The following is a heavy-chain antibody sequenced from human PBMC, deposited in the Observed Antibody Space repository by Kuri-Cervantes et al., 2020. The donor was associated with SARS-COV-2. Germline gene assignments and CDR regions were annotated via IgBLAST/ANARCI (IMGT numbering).Heavy chain of an antibody. CDR3: ARHQIHYDILTGYMGGGMDV. D-gene: IGHD3-9*01. CDR1: GFTFSSYAM. J-gene: IGHJ6*02. CDR2: IYHSGST. Sequence: GSLRLSCAASGFTFSSYAMSWVRQAPGKGLEWIGEIYHSGSTNYNPSLKSRVTISVDKSKNQFSLKLSSVTAADTAVYYCARHQIHYDILTGYMGGGMDVWGQGTTVTVSS. V-gene: IGHV4-4*02.